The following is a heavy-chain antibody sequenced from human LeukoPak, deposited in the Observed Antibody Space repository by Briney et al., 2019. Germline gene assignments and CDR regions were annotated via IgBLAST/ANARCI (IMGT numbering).Heavy chain of an antibody. CDR3: AKDVMTRHYYGMDV. CDR1: GFIFSNYG. V-gene: IGHV3-30*18. CDR2: ISYDGSNK. D-gene: IGHD2/OR15-2a*01. J-gene: IGHJ6*02. Sequence: GRSLRLSCAASGFIFSNYGMHWVRQAPGKGLEWVAVISYDGSNKYYADSVKGRFTISRDNSKNTLYLQMNSLRAEDTAVYYCAKDVMTRHYYGMDVWGQGTTVTVSS.